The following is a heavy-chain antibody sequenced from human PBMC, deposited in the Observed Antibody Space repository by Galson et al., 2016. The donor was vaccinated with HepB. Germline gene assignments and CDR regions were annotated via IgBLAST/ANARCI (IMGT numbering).Heavy chain of an antibody. V-gene: IGHV2-5*02. D-gene: IGHD1-26*01. CDR1: GFSLSPTAVG. Sequence: PALVKPTQTLTLTCTFSGFSLSPTAVGVGWIRQPPVKALEWLALIYLDDDKRYSPSLKNRLTITKDTAKSQVVLTWTNVDRVDTATYFCAHSGPATRSGSGSFLDVWGQGTLITVSS. CDR2: IYLDDDK. CDR3: AHSGPATRSGSGSFLDV. J-gene: IGHJ1*01.